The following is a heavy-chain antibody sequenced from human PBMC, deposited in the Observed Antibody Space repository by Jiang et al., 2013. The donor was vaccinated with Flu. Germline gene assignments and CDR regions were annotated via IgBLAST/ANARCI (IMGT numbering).Heavy chain of an antibody. CDR1: GDSVRNSGSYY. D-gene: IGHD2-2*01. J-gene: IGHJ4*02. Sequence: GSGLVKPSETLSLTCTVSGDSVRNSGSYYWSWIRQPPGKGLEWIAYIYYSGNTNYNPSLKSRVTISLDTSKNQFSLKLSSVTAADTAVYYCARSLVVPAAIANWGQGTLVHRLL. CDR2: IYYSGNT. V-gene: IGHV4-61*01. CDR3: ARSLVVPAAIAN.